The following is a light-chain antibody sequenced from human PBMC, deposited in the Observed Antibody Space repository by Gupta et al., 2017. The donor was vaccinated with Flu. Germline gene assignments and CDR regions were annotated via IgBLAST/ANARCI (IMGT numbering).Light chain of an antibody. CDR1: SSDVGSYNY. Sequence: GQSFTITCTGTSSDVGSYNYSSCDQQHPCKDRKLIIVDGSNLPSGVSNRFSGSKSGNTASLTISGRQAEDEDDYYCNSDGASRLFGGGTKLTVL. V-gene: IGLV2-14*04. CDR3: NSDGASRL. J-gene: IGLJ3*02. CDR2: DGS.